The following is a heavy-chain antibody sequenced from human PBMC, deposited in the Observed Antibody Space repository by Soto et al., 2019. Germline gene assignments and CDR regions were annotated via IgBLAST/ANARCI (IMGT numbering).Heavy chain of an antibody. CDR2: ISGSGGST. D-gene: IGHD3-10*01. Sequence: EVQLLESGGGLVQPGGSLRLSCAASGFTFSSYAMSWVRQAPGKGLEWVSAISGSGGSTYYADSVKGRFTISRDNSKNTLYLQMNSLGAEDTAVYYCAKGRYYYGSGSYYPFDYWGQGTLVTVSS. CDR3: AKGRYYYGSGSYYPFDY. J-gene: IGHJ4*02. V-gene: IGHV3-23*01. CDR1: GFTFSSYA.